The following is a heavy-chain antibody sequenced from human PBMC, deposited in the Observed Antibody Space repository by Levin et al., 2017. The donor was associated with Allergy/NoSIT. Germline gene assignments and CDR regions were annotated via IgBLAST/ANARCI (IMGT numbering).Heavy chain of an antibody. CDR3: ARDEAAGYYDSSGYFPD. V-gene: IGHV3-30*04. Sequence: SCAASGFTFSSYAMHWVRQAPGKGLEWVAVISYDGSNKYYADSVKGRFTISRDNSKNTLYLQMNSLRAEDTAVYYCARDEAAGYYDSSGYFPDWGQGTLVTVSS. J-gene: IGHJ4*02. CDR2: ISYDGSNK. D-gene: IGHD3-22*01. CDR1: GFTFSSYA.